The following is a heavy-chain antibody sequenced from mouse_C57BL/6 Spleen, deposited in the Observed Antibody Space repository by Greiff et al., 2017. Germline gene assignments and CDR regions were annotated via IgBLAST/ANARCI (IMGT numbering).Heavy chain of an antibody. D-gene: IGHD1-1*01. CDR3: ARGGVYDLAWFSY. V-gene: IGHV1-64*01. CDR1: GYTFTSYW. Sequence: QVQLQQPGAELVKPGASVKLSCKASGYTFTSYWMHWVKQRPGQGLEWIGMIHPNSGSTNYNEKFKSKATLTVDKSSSTAYMQLSSLTSEDSAVYYGARGGVYDLAWFSYWGQGTLVTVSA. CDR2: IHPNSGST. J-gene: IGHJ3*01.